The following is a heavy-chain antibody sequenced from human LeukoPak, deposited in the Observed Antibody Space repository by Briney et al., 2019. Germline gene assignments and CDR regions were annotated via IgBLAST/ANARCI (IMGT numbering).Heavy chain of an antibody. J-gene: IGHJ4*02. CDR3: ARQMVEMATDFDY. CDR2: IYPGDSDT. V-gene: IGHV5-51*01. CDR1: GYSFTSYW. D-gene: IGHD5-24*01. Sequence: RGESLKISCKGSGYSFTSYWIGWVRQMPGKGLEWMGIIYPGDSDTRYSPSFQGQVTISADKSIGTAYLQWSSLKASDTAMYYCARQMVEMATDFDYWGQGTLVTVSS.